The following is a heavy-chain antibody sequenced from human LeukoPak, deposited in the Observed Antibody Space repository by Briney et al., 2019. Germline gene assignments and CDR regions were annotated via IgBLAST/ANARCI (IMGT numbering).Heavy chain of an antibody. D-gene: IGHD3-10*01. CDR1: GFTFSSYW. J-gene: IGHJ6*03. Sequence: GSLRLSCAASGFTFSSYWMHWVHQAPGKGLEWIGSINYSGSTYYNPSLKSRVTISVDTSKNQFSLKLSSVTAADTAVYYCARRQMVRGVSSYYYYMDVWGKGTTVTISS. V-gene: IGHV4-39*01. CDR2: INYSGST. CDR3: ARRQMVRGVSSYYYYMDV.